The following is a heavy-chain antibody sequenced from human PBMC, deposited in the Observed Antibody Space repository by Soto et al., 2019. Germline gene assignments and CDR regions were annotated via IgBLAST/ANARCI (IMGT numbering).Heavy chain of an antibody. D-gene: IGHD1-26*01. J-gene: IGHJ5*02. CDR2: IYYSGST. CDR3: ARVGPIVGATREAYNWFDP. V-gene: IGHV4-30-4*01. Sequence: SETLSLTCTVSGGSISSGDYYWSWIRQPPGKGLEWIGYIYYSGSTYYNPSLKSRVTISVDTSKNQFSLKLSSVTAADTAVYYCARVGPIVGATREAYNWFDPWGQGTLV. CDR1: GGSISSGDYY.